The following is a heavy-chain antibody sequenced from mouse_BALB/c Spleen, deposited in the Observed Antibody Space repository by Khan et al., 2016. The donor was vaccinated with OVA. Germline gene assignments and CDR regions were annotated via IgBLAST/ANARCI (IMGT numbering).Heavy chain of an antibody. CDR1: DFSLSTYG. D-gene: IGHD2-14*01. J-gene: IGHJ1*01. CDR3: TRVYYRYDRYFDV. V-gene: IGHV2-4-1*01. CDR2: IWSGGST. Sequence: QVQLQQSGPGLVQPSQSLSITCTVTDFSLSTYGIHWVRQSPGKGLEWLGVIWSGGSTDYNAAFISRLSISKDNSKSQVFFKMNSLQTDDTAIYYGTRVYYRYDRYFDVWGAGTTVTVAS.